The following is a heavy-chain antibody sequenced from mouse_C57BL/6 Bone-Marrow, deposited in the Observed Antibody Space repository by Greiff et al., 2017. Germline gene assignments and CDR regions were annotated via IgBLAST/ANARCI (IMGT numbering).Heavy chain of an antibody. V-gene: IGHV5-17*01. J-gene: IGHJ2*01. D-gene: IGHD1-1*01. CDR1: GFTFSDYG. CDR2: ISSGSSTI. CDR3: ARKSYYYGSSLCY. Sequence: EVKVEESGGGLVKPGGSLKLSCAASGFTFSDYGMHWVRQAPEKGLEWVAYISSGSSTIYYADTVKGRFTISRDNAKNTLFLQMTSLRSEDTAMYYCARKSYYYGSSLCYWGQGTTLTVSS.